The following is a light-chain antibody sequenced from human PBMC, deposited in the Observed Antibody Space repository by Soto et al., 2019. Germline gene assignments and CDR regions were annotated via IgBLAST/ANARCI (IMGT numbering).Light chain of an antibody. V-gene: IGKV3-15*01. CDR3: QQRSSWPLLT. CDR1: QSVGSN. Sequence: EIVMTQSPATLSVSPGERATLSCRASQSVGSNLAWYQQKPGQAPRLLIYGASTRATGIPARFSGSGSGTEFTLTISSLQSEDFAIYYCQQRSSWPLLTFGGGTKVEIK. J-gene: IGKJ4*01. CDR2: GAS.